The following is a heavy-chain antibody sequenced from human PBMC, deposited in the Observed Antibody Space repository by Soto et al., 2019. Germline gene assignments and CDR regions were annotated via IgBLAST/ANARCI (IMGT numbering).Heavy chain of an antibody. J-gene: IGHJ3*02. V-gene: IGHV1-18*01. CDR1: GYTFTSYG. D-gene: IGHD6-13*01. CDR3: AGSSSWRGDFDAFDI. CDR2: ISAYNGNT. Sequence: QVPLVQSGAEVKKPGASVKVSCKASGYTFTSYGISWVRQTPGQGLEWMGSISAYNGNTNYAQKLQGRVTMTTDTSTSTAYMELRSLRSDDTAVYYCAGSSSWRGDFDAFDIWGQGTMVTVSS.